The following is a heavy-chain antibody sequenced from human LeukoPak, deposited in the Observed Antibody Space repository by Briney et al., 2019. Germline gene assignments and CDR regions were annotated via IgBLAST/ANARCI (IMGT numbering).Heavy chain of an antibody. J-gene: IGHJ4*02. CDR1: GGSISSSSYY. Sequence: PSETLSLTCTVSGGSISSSSYYWGWIRQPPGKGLEWIGSIYYSGSTYYNPSLKSRVTISVDTSKNQFSLKLSSVTAADTAVYYRARRGYSSSWYWGQRTLVTVSS. V-gene: IGHV4-39*01. CDR3: ARRGYSSSWY. CDR2: IYYSGST. D-gene: IGHD6-13*01.